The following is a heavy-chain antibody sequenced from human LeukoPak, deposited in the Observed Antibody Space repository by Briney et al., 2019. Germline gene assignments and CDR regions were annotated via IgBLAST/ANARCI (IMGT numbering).Heavy chain of an antibody. V-gene: IGHV1-69*06. CDR1: GGTFSSYA. D-gene: IGHD2-21*02. Sequence: SVKVSCKASGGTFSSYAISWVRQAPGQGLEWMGGIIPIFGTANYAQKFQGRVTITADKSTSTGYMELSSLRSEDTAVYYCASCGGDCYSALDAFDIWGQGTMVTVSS. CDR2: IIPIFGTA. CDR3: ASCGGDCYSALDAFDI. J-gene: IGHJ3*02.